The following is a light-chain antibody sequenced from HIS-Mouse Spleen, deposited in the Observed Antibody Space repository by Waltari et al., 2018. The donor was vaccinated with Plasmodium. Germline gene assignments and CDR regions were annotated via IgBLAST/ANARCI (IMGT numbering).Light chain of an antibody. CDR3: YSTDSSGNHRV. CDR1: ALPKKL. CDR2: EDS. Sequence: SYELTQPPSVSVSPGQTARTTCSGDALPKKLASWYQQKSGQAPVLVIYEDSKRPSGIPERFSGSSSGTMATLTISGAQVEDEADYYCYSTDSSGNHRVFGGGTKLTVL. V-gene: IGLV3-10*01. J-gene: IGLJ3*02.